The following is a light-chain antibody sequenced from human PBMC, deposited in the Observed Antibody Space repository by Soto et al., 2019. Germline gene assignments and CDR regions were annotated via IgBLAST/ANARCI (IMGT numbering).Light chain of an antibody. V-gene: IGLV2-14*01. CDR3: SSYTSSNTYV. CDR2: EVG. CDR1: SSDVGGYNY. Sequence: QSVLTQPASVSGSPGQSITISCTGTSSDVGGYNYVSWYQQNPGKAPKLMIFEVGNRPSGVSDRFSGSKSGNTASLTISGLQAEDEADYYCSSYTSSNTYVFGTGTKLTVL. J-gene: IGLJ1*01.